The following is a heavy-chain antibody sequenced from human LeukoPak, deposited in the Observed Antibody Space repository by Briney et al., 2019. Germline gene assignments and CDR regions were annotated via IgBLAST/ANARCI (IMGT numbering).Heavy chain of an antibody. Sequence: PSETLSLTCTVSGDSISSYYWSWVRQPPGKGLEWIGYIYYSGSTNYNPSLKSRVTISVDTSKNQFSLKLSSVTAADTAVYYCARHEEAFVVVAASSFDYWGQGTLVTVSS. D-gene: IGHD2-15*01. J-gene: IGHJ4*02. CDR2: IYYSGST. CDR1: GDSISSYY. V-gene: IGHV4-59*08. CDR3: ARHEEAFVVVAASSFDY.